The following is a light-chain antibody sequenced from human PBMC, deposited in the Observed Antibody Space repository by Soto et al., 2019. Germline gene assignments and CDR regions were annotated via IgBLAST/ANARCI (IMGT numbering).Light chain of an antibody. CDR3: QQATSFPRT. Sequence: IQLTQSPSSLSASVGDRVTITCRASQSISSYLNWYQQKPGKAPKLLIYAASTLQGGVPSRFSGSGSGTEFTLTISSLQPEDFATYYCQQATSFPRTFGQGTKVDIK. CDR1: QSISSY. V-gene: IGKV1-39*01. J-gene: IGKJ1*01. CDR2: AAS.